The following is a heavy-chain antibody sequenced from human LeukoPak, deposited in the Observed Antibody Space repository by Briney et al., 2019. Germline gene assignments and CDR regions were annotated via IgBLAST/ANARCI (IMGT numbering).Heavy chain of an antibody. J-gene: IGHJ4*02. CDR3: ARRRGSSSGGPFDY. CDR2: IYQTGTT. D-gene: IGHD6-25*01. CDR1: GGSINNVVYY. V-gene: IGHV4-39*01. Sequence: SETLSLTCSVSGGSINNVVYYWDWIRQPPGKALEWLGDIYQTGTTYYNPSFESRVTISADTSNNQVSLKMNAVTAADTAVYYCARRRGSSSGGPFDYWGRGTLVIVSS.